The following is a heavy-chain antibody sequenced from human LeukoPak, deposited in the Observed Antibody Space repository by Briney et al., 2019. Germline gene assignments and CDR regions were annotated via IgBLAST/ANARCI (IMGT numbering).Heavy chain of an antibody. Sequence: SVKVSCKASGGTFSSYAISWVRQAPGQGLEWMGRIIPILGIANYAQKFQGRVTITADKSTSTAYKELSSLRSEDTAVYYCVRSGDGYKYNYWGQGTLVTVSS. CDR2: IIPILGIA. CDR3: VRSGDGYKYNY. CDR1: GGTFSSYA. V-gene: IGHV1-69*04. J-gene: IGHJ4*02. D-gene: IGHD5-24*01.